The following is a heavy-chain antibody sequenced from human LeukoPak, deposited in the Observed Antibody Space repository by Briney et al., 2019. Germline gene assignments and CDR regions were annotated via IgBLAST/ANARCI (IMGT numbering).Heavy chain of an antibody. CDR3: ARVQLYYYDSSGYYDY. CDR2: IYYSGST. CDR1: GGSISSSSYY. Sequence: SETLSLTCTVSGGSISSSSYYWGWIRQPPGKGLEWIGSIYYSGSTYYNPSLKSRVTISVDTSKNQFSLKLSSVTAADTAVYYCARVQLYYYDSSGYYDYWGQGTLVTVSS. V-gene: IGHV4-39*07. D-gene: IGHD3-22*01. J-gene: IGHJ4*02.